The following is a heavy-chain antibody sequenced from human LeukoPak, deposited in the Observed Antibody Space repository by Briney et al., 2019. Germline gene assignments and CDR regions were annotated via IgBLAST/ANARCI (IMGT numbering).Heavy chain of an antibody. J-gene: IGHJ6*03. CDR1: GGTFSSYA. CDR2: IIPIFGTA. Sequence: ASVKVSCKASGGTFSSYAISWVRQAPGQGLEWMGGIIPIFGTANYAQKFQGRVTITADKSTSTAYMELSSLRSEDTAVYYCARGPYSNYYYYYMDVWGKGTTVTISS. D-gene: IGHD6-13*01. V-gene: IGHV1-69*06. CDR3: ARGPYSNYYYYYMDV.